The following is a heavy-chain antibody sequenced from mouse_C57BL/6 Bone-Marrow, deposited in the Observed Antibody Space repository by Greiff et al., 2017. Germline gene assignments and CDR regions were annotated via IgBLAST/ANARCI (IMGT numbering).Heavy chain of an antibody. D-gene: IGHD1-1*01. J-gene: IGHJ2*01. CDR3: SRGGYYGKGYYFDD. Sequence: EVQGVESGGGLVKPGGSLKLSCAASGFTFSSYAMSWVRQTPEKGLEWVATISDGGGYTYYPDNLKGRFTISRDNAKNNLYLQMSHLKSEDTAMYYCSRGGYYGKGYYFDDWGQGTTRTVSS. CDR1: GFTFSSYA. CDR2: ISDGGGYT. V-gene: IGHV5-4*01.